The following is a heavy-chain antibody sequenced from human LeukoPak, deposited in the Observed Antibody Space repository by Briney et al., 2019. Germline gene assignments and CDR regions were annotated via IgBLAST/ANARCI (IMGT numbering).Heavy chain of an antibody. CDR1: GNTFTDYY. V-gene: IGHV1-2*02. CDR2: INTNSGGT. D-gene: IGHD3-10*01. J-gene: IGHJ3*01. Sequence: EASVKVSCKASGNTFTDYYLHWVRQAPGQGLEWMGWINTNSGGTRYAQKLQGRVTMTRDTSISTAYLELSGLTSDDTAVYYCARGYPNYYGPWGQGTTVTVSS. CDR3: ARGYPNYYGP.